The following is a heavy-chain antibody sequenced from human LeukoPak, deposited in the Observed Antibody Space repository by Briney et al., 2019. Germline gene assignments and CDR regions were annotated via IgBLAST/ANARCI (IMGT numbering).Heavy chain of an antibody. J-gene: IGHJ4*02. CDR3: ARREGWYSYGGNDY. V-gene: IGHV1-18*01. CDR2: ISAYNGNT. Sequence: ASVKVSCKASGYTFTSYGISWVRQAPGQGLEWMGWISAYNGNTNYAQKLQGRVTMATDTSTSTAYMELRSLRSDDTAVYYCARREGWYSYGGNDYWGQGTLVTVSS. CDR1: GYTFTSYG. D-gene: IGHD5-18*01.